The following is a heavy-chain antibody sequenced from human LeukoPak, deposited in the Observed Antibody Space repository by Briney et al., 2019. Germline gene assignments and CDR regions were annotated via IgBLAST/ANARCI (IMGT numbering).Heavy chain of an antibody. J-gene: IGHJ4*02. CDR1: GYTFTDYY. CDR3: ARDQRDYDILTGYPGPY. CDR2: INPNRGVA. Sequence: EASVKVSCKASGYTFTDYYIHWVRQAPGEGLEWMGWINPNRGVADYSQKFQGRVTMTRDTSISTAYMELSRLRSDDTAVYYCARDQRDYDILTGYPGPYWGQGTLVTVSS. D-gene: IGHD3-9*01. V-gene: IGHV1-2*02.